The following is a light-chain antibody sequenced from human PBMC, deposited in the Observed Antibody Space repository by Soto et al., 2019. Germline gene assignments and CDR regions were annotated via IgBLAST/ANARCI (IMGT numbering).Light chain of an antibody. CDR3: SSYTSSNTLI. CDR1: SSDVGGYNY. Sequence: QSALTQPASVSGSRGQSITISCTGTSSDVGGYNYVSWFQHNPGNAPKVMIYEVTNRPSGVSNRFSGAKSGNTASLTISGIQAEDEADYYCSSYTSSNTLIFGGGTKLTVL. V-gene: IGLV2-14*01. CDR2: EVT. J-gene: IGLJ2*01.